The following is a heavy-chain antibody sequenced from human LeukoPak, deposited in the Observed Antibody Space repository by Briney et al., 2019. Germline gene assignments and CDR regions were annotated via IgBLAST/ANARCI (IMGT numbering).Heavy chain of an antibody. D-gene: IGHD3/OR15-3a*01. Sequence: GGSLRLSCAASGFTFSNAWMSWVRQAPGKGLEWVGRIKSKTDGGTTDYAAPVKGRFTISRDDSKNTLYLQMNSLKTEDTAVYYCTTDSMIVGAYYFDYWGQGTLVTVSS. J-gene: IGHJ4*02. CDR3: TTDSMIVGAYYFDY. V-gene: IGHV3-15*01. CDR1: GFTFSNAW. CDR2: IKSKTDGGTT.